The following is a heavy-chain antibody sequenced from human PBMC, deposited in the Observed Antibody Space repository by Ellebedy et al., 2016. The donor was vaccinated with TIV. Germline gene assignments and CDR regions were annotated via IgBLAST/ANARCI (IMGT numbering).Heavy chain of an antibody. Sequence: ASVQVSCXASGYNFTTYDINWVRQTAGQGLEWMGWMNPQSGKTGFAQQFQGRVTMTTDPSTSTAYMELRSLTSDDTALYYCARADELPFWGQGTRVTVSS. CDR1: GYNFTTYD. J-gene: IGHJ4*02. CDR2: MNPQSGKT. D-gene: IGHD1-7*01. CDR3: ARADELPF. V-gene: IGHV1-8*01.